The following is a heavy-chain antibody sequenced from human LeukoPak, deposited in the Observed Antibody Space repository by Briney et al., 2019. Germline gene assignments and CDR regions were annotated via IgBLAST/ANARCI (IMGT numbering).Heavy chain of an antibody. Sequence: GGSLRLSCAASGFTFSSYAMHWVRQAPGKGLEWVAVISYDGSNKYYADSVKGRFTISRDNSKNTLYLQMNSLRAEDTAVYYCASALVPAAIRNSPSDYWGQGTLVTASS. CDR3: ASALVPAAIRNSPSDY. V-gene: IGHV3-30-3*01. CDR1: GFTFSSYA. J-gene: IGHJ4*02. D-gene: IGHD2-2*01. CDR2: ISYDGSNK.